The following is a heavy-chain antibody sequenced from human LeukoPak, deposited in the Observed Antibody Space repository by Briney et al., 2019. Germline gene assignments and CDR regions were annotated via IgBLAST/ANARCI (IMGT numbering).Heavy chain of an antibody. CDR1: GGSFSGYY. D-gene: IGHD2-2*01. CDR3: ARYRRVPAVWFDP. J-gene: IGHJ5*02. CDR2: INHSGST. Sequence: SETLSLTCAVYGGSFSGYYWSWIRQPPGKGLEWIGEINHSGSTNYNPSLKSRVTISVDTSKNQFSLKLSSVTAADTAVYYCARYRRVPAVWFDPWGQGTLVTVSS. V-gene: IGHV4-34*01.